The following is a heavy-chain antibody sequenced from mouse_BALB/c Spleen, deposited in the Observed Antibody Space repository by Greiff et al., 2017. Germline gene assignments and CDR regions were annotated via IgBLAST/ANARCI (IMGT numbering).Heavy chain of an antibody. CDR3: ARCYYGSSYSYYYAMDY. J-gene: IGHJ4*01. Sequence: QVQLQQSGAELARPGASVKLSCKASGYTITSYWMQWVKQRPGQGLEWIGAIYPGDGDTRYTQKFKGKATLTADKSSSTAYMQLSSLASEDSAVYYCARCYYGSSYSYYYAMDYWGQGTSVTVSS. D-gene: IGHD1-1*01. CDR2: IYPGDGDT. CDR1: GYTITSYW. V-gene: IGHV1-87*01.